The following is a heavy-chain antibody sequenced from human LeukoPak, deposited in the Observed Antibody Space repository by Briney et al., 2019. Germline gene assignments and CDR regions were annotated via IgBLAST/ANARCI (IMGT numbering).Heavy chain of an antibody. CDR2: IKQDGSEK. CDR3: ARGGLRIAAAV. CDR1: GFTFSSYW. V-gene: IGHV3-7*01. Sequence: PGGCLRPSRAASGFTFSSYWMTWVRQAPGKGLEWVANIKQDGSEKYYVDSVKGRFTISRDNAKNSLYLQMNSLRAEDTAVYYCARGGLRIAAAVWGQGTLDSLPS. J-gene: IGHJ4*02. D-gene: IGHD6-13*01.